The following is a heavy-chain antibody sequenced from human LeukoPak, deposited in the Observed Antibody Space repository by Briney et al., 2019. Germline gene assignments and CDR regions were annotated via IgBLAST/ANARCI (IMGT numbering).Heavy chain of an antibody. Sequence: SETLSLTCAVSGYSISSGYYWGWIRQPPGKGLEWIGSIYHSGSTYYNPSLKSRVTISVDTSKKQFSLKLSSVTAADTAVYYCARRYSSGWHPGQAAFDYWGQGTLVTVSS. CDR3: ARRYSSGWHPGQAAFDY. V-gene: IGHV4-38-2*01. D-gene: IGHD6-19*01. CDR2: IYHSGST. CDR1: GYSISSGYY. J-gene: IGHJ4*02.